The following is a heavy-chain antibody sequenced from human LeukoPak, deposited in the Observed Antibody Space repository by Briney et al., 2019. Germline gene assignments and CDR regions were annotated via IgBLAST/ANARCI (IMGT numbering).Heavy chain of an antibody. J-gene: IGHJ6*03. Sequence: SETLSLTCTVSGGSISSSSYYWGWIRQPPGKGLEWIGEINHSGSTNYNPSLKSRVTISVDTSKNQFSLKLSSVTAADTAVYYCARAVDRQWLPIYYYYYMDVWGKGTTVTVSS. D-gene: IGHD6-19*01. CDR2: INHSGST. V-gene: IGHV4-39*07. CDR1: GGSISSSSYY. CDR3: ARAVDRQWLPIYYYYYMDV.